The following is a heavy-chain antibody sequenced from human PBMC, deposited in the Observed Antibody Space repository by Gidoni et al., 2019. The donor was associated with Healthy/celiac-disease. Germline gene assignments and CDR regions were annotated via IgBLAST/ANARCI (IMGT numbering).Heavy chain of an antibody. CDR2: ISGSGGST. D-gene: IGHD6-19*01. Sequence: EVQLLESVGGLVQPGGSLRLSCAASGFTFSTYAMSWVRQAPGKGLEWVSAISGSGGSTYYADSVKGRFTISRDNSKNTLYLQRNSLRAEDTAVYYCAKLPQWLAPTFDYWGQGTLVTVSS. CDR3: AKLPQWLAPTFDY. J-gene: IGHJ4*02. V-gene: IGHV3-23*01. CDR1: GFTFSTYA.